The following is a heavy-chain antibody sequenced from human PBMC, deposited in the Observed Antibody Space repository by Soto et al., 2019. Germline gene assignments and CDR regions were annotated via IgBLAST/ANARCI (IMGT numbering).Heavy chain of an antibody. CDR3: ARADCTGASFYSWPFNDGVDV. CDR2: IWDDGSNK. Sequence: QVQLVESAGGVVQPGGSLRLSCTTSGFTFNTYGRHWVRQAPGKGLEWVAIIWDDGSNKYYADSVKGRFTISIDNSKNTRYLQMNSLRAEDTALYYCARADCTGASFYSWPFNDGVDVWGQGTTVTASS. V-gene: IGHV3-33*08. J-gene: IGHJ6*02. CDR1: GFTFNTYG. D-gene: IGHD2-8*02.